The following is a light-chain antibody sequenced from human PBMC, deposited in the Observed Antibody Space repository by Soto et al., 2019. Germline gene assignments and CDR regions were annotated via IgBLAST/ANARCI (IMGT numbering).Light chain of an antibody. J-gene: IGKJ5*01. CDR2: GTS. V-gene: IGKV3-20*01. CDR1: QSVSSD. Sequence: EIVLTQSPATLSLSPGERATLSCRASQSVSSDLAWYQQKPGQAPRLLIYGTSSRATGGIADRFSGSGSGTDFTLTISRLEPEDYAVYYCHQYDGSPITFGQGTRLEIK. CDR3: HQYDGSPIT.